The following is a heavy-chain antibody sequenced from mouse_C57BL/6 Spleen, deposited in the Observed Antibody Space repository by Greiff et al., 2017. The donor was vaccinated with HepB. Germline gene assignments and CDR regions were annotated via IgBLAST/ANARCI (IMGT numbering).Heavy chain of an antibody. V-gene: IGHV5-17*01. CDR2: ISSGSSTI. Sequence: EVQRVESGGGLVKPGGSLKLSCAASGFTFSDYGMHWVRQAPEKGLEWVAYISSGSSTIYYADTVKGRLTISRDNAKNTLFLQMTSLRSEDTAMYYCVCEGLNPGDYYAMDYWGQGTSVTVSS. J-gene: IGHJ4*01. CDR1: GFTFSDYG. CDR3: VCEGLNPGDYYAMDY.